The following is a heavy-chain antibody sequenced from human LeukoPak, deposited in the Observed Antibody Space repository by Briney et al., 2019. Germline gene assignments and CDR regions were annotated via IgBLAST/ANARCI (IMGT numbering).Heavy chain of an antibody. D-gene: IGHD2-2*01. Sequence: GGSLRLSCAASGFTFSSYGMHWVRQAPGKGLEWVAVISYDGSNKYYADSVKGRFTISRDNSKNTLYLQMNSLRAEDTAVYYCARIAGGPAAPDVDYWGQGTLVTVSS. J-gene: IGHJ4*02. V-gene: IGHV3-30*03. CDR3: ARIAGGPAAPDVDY. CDR1: GFTFSSYG. CDR2: ISYDGSNK.